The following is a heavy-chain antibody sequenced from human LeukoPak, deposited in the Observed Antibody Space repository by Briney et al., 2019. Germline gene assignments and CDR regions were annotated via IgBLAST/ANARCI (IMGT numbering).Heavy chain of an antibody. D-gene: IGHD1-26*01. CDR1: GFTFSSYW. V-gene: IGHV3-7*01. CDR3: ARVVGATTGYYFDY. CDR2: IKQDGSEK. Sequence: GGSLRLSCAASGFTFSSYWMSWVRQAPGKGLEWVANIKQDGSEKYYVDSVKGRFTISRDNAKNSQYLQMNSLRAEDTAVYYCARVVGATTGYYFDYWGQGTLVTVSS. J-gene: IGHJ4*02.